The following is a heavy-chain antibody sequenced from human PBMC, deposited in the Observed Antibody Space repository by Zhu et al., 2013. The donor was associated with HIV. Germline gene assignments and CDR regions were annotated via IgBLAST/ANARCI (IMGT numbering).Heavy chain of an antibody. D-gene: IGHD2-15*01. CDR2: FDPEAGGVT. J-gene: IGHJ6*02. Sequence: QVQLVQSGAEVKKPGASVKVSCRVSGYALTQLSIHWVRQAPGKGLEWMGGFDPEAGGVTIYAQKFQGRVSMTEDTSADTAYMELTSLTSEDTAVYYCAIGGTVVPPAAYGMDDWGQGDHGHRLL. CDR3: AIGGTVVPPAAYGMDD. V-gene: IGHV1-24*01. CDR1: GYALTQLS.